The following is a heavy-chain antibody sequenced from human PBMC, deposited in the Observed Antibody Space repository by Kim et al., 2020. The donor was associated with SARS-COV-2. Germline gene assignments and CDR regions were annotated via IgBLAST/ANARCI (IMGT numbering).Heavy chain of an antibody. CDR2: INPGNGNT. CDR3: ASTVTTSLGARPRGYYYYGMDV. J-gene: IGHJ6*02. Sequence: ASVKVSCKASGYTFTSYAMHWVRQAPGQRLEWMGWINPGNGNTKYSQKFQGRVTITRDTSASTAYMELSSLRSEDTAVYYCASTVTTSLGARPRGYYYYGMDVWGQGTTVTVSS. CDR1: GYTFTSYA. V-gene: IGHV1-3*01. D-gene: IGHD4-17*01.